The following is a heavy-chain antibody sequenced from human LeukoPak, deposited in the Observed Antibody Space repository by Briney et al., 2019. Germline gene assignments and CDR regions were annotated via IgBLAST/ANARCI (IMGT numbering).Heavy chain of an antibody. CDR1: GFTFSSYS. J-gene: IGHJ6*03. CDR2: ISSSSYI. D-gene: IGHD6-13*01. Sequence: PGGSLRLSCAASGFTFSSYSMNWVRQAPGKGLEWVSSISSSSYIYYADSVKGRFTISRDNAKNSLYLQMNSLRAEDTAVYYCARDPSSWYYYYMDVWGKGTTVTVSS. CDR3: ARDPSSWYYYYMDV. V-gene: IGHV3-21*01.